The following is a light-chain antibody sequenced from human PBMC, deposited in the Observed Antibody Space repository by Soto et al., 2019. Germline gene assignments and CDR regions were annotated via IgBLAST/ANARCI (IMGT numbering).Light chain of an antibody. J-gene: IGKJ4*01. CDR1: HDVSRN. Sequence: DIQMTQSPSSLSASEGDRVTITCQSSHDVSRNLNWFQQKPGEAPQLLIYDASNWERGVPSRFSGSGSGTDFTHTISSLQPEDVATYYCQQYNSMLSFGGGTEVEIK. CDR2: DAS. V-gene: IGKV1-33*01. CDR3: QQYNSMLS.